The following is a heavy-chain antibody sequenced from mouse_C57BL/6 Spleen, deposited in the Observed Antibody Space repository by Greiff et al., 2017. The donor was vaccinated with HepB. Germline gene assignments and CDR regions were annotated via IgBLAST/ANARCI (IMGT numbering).Heavy chain of an antibody. V-gene: IGHV1-26*01. CDR3: ARGQLRLRYFDY. CDR1: GYTFTDYY. Sequence: EVQLQQSGPELVKPGASVKISCKASGYTFTDYYMNWVKQSHGKSLEWIGDINPNNGGTSYNQKFKGKATLTVDKSSSTAYMELRSLPSEDSAVYYCARGQLRLRYFDYWGQGTTLTVSS. D-gene: IGHD3-2*02. CDR2: INPNNGGT. J-gene: IGHJ2*01.